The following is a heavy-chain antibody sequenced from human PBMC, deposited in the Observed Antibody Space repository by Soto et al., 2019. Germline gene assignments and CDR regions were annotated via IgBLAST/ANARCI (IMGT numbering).Heavy chain of an antibody. J-gene: IGHJ4*02. V-gene: IGHV4-4*07. D-gene: IGHD3-10*01. CDR3: ARELNVLLDPYFDY. CDR1: GGSISSYY. CDR2: IYTSGST. Sequence: SETLSLTCTVSGGSISSYYWSWVRQPAGKGLEWIGRIYTSGSTNYNPSLKSRVTMSVDTSKNQFSLKLSSVTAADTAVYYCARELNVLLDPYFDYWGQGTLVTVSS.